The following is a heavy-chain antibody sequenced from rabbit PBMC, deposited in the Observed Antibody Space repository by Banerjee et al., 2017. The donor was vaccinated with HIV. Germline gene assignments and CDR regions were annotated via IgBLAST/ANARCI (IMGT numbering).Heavy chain of an antibody. D-gene: IGHD1-1*01. Sequence: QEQLEESGGGLVQPGGSLTLSCKASGSDISSNAMCWVRQAPGKGLEWIACINTSSGSTVYATWAKGRFTISRTSSTTVALQMTSLTAADTATYFCAGDGSESSGVAFDLGGPGTLVTVS. V-gene: IGHV1S45*01. CDR2: INTSSGST. CDR3: AGDGSESSGVAFDL. CDR1: GSDISSNA. J-gene: IGHJ2*01.